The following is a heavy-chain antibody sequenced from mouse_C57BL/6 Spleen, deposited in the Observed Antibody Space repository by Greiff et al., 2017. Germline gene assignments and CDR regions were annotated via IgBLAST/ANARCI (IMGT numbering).Heavy chain of an antibody. V-gene: IGHV1-69*01. D-gene: IGHD2-4*01. Sequence: VQLQQPGAELVMPGASVKLSCKASGYTFTSYWMHWVKQRPGQGLEWIGEIDPSDSYTNYNQKFKGKYTLTVDKSSSTAYMQLSSLTSEDSAVYYCARGDYDSAYWGQGTLVTVSA. CDR1: GYTFTSYW. CDR3: ARGDYDSAY. J-gene: IGHJ3*01. CDR2: IDPSDSYT.